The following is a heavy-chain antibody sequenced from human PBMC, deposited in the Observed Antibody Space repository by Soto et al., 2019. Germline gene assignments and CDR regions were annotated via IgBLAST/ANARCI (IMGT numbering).Heavy chain of an antibody. Sequence: PSQTLSLPCAISGDSVSSNIAAWNWIRQSPSRGLEWLGRTYYRSKWYNDYAVSVKSRITINPDTSKNQFSLQLNTVTPDDTAVYYCAREEEVMVTKIEDYYYYGLDVWGQGTTVTVSS. CDR1: GDSVSSNIAA. CDR3: AREEEVMVTKIEDYYYYGLDV. CDR2: TYYRSKWYN. V-gene: IGHV6-1*01. J-gene: IGHJ6*02. D-gene: IGHD5-18*01.